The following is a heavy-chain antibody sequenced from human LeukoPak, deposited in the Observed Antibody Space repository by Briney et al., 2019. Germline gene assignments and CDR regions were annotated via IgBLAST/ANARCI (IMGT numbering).Heavy chain of an antibody. V-gene: IGHV3-23*01. D-gene: IGHD3-22*01. CDR3: AKDSPSQTYYYDSSGN. CDR2: ISGSGGST. J-gene: IGHJ4*02. CDR1: GFTFSSYA. Sequence: PGGSLRLSCAASGFTFSSYAMSWVRQAPGKGLEWVSAISGSGGSTYYADSVKGRFTISRDNSKNTLYLQMNSLRAEDTAVYYCAKDSPSQTYYYDSSGNWGQGTLVTVSS.